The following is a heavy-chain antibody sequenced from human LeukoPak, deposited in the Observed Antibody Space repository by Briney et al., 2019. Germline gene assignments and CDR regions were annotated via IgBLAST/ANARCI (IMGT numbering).Heavy chain of an antibody. J-gene: IGHJ1*01. Sequence: HPGGSLRLSCAASGFTFSSHGMHWVRQAPGKGLEWVAFIRYDGSNKYYADSVKGRFTISRDNSKNTLYLQMNSLRAEDTAVYYCARDGDGAAAGICFQHWGQGTLVTVSS. CDR1: GFTFSSHG. CDR2: IRYDGSNK. CDR3: ARDGDGAAAGICFQH. D-gene: IGHD6-13*01. V-gene: IGHV3-30*02.